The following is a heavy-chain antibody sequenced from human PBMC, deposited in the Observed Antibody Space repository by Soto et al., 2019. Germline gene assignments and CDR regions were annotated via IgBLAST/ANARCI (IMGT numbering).Heavy chain of an antibody. CDR2: IIPIFGTA. CDR3: ARGSILKYYYYYGMDV. CDR1: GGTFSSYA. J-gene: IGHJ6*02. D-gene: IGHD3-9*01. V-gene: IGHV1-69*01. Sequence: QVQLVQSGAEVKKPGSSVKVSCKASGGTFSSYAISWVRQAPGQGLEWMGGIIPIFGTANYAQKFQGRVTITADESTSPAYMELSSLRSEDTAVYYCARGSILKYYYYYGMDVWGQGTTVTVSS.